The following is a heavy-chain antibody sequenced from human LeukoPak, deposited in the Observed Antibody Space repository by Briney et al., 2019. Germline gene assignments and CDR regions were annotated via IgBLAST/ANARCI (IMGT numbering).Heavy chain of an antibody. CDR2: ISAYNGNT. V-gene: IGHV1-18*01. Sequence: GASVKVSCKASGYTFTSYGISWVRQAPGQGLEWMGWISAYNGNTNYAQKLQGRVTMTTDTSTSTAYMELRSLRSDDTAVYYCASTGEYSSSSPFDYWGQGTLVTVSS. CDR3: ASTGEYSSSSPFDY. J-gene: IGHJ4*02. D-gene: IGHD6-13*01. CDR1: GYTFTSYG.